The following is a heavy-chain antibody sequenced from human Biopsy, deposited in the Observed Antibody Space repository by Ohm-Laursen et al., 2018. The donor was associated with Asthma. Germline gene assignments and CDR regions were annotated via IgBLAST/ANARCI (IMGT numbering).Heavy chain of an antibody. D-gene: IGHD3-3*01. CDR1: GFTFRSYA. Sequence: SLRLSCTASGFTFRSYAMHWVRQAPGKGLEWVAVGGSYYGGGLKYCADSVNGRFTVSRDDSKNTLYLQMNSLRPDDTAVYYCARDVMEWYLPAFDFWGQGTLVTVSS. CDR2: GGSYYGGGLK. J-gene: IGHJ4*02. V-gene: IGHV3-30-3*01. CDR3: ARDVMEWYLPAFDF.